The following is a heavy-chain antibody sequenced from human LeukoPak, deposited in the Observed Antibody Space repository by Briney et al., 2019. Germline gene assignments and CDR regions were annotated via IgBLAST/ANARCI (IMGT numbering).Heavy chain of an antibody. J-gene: IGHJ6*02. CDR3: AKRGVSRQFYYYFALDA. CDR1: GFTFDDYA. CDR2: LSGDGSDT. V-gene: IGHV3-43*02. D-gene: IGHD6-13*01. Sequence: GGSLRLSCAASGFTFDDYAMHWVRQAPGKGLEWVSLLSGDGSDTYYADSVKGRFTISRDNSKNSLYLQMNSLRTEDTALYYCAKRGVSRQFYYYFALDAWGQGTTVTVSS.